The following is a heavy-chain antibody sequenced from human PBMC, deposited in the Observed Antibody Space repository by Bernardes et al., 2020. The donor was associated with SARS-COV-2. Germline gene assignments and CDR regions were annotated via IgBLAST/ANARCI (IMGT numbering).Heavy chain of an antibody. V-gene: IGHV3-33*01. CDR3: ARNPNYSSSWYFDY. D-gene: IGHD6-13*01. J-gene: IGHJ4*02. CDR1: GFTFSSYG. CDR2: TWYDGSNK. Sequence: GGSLRLSCAASGFTFSSYGMHWVRQAPGKGLEWVAVTWYDGSNKYYADSVKGRFTISRDNSKNTLYLQMNSLRAEDTAVYYCARNPNYSSSWYFDYWGQGTLVTVSS.